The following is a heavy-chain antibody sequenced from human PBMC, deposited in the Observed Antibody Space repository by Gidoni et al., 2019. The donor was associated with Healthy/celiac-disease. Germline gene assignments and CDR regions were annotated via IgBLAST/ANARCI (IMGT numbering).Heavy chain of an antibody. CDR1: GYSFTLYP. Sequence: QVQLVQSGADVKKPGASVKVSFKASGYSFTLYPMHWFPQAPEQRLDWMGWINAGNGNTKYSQKFQGRVTITRDTSASTAYMELSSLRSEDTAVYYCARGPTYYDFWSGYYPYYYYYMDVWGKGTTVTVSS. V-gene: IGHV1-3*01. D-gene: IGHD3-3*01. CDR3: ARGPTYYDFWSGYYPYYYYYMDV. J-gene: IGHJ6*03. CDR2: INAGNGNT.